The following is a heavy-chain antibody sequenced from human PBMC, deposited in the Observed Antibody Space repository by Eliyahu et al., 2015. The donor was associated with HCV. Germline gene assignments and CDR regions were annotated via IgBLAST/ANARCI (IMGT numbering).Heavy chain of an antibody. CDR2: FHYSGST. CDR1: GXSLTTSY. Sequence: QVQLQESGPGLVKPSETLSLTCXXSGXSLTTSYWSWSRPPPGKGLEWXGDFHYSGSTNYNPSLKSRVTISLDTSKXQFSLNLTSVTAADTAVYYCASGGGGIAVAGTGGWFDPWGQGTLVTVSS. J-gene: IGHJ5*02. CDR3: ASGGGGIAVAGTGGWFDP. D-gene: IGHD6-19*01. V-gene: IGHV4-59*01.